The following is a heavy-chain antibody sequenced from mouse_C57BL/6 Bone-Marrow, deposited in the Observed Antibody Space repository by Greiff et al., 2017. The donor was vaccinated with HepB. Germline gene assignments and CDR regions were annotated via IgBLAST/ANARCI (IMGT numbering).Heavy chain of an antibody. Sequence: QVQLQQSGPELVKPGASVKISCKASGYAFSSSWMNWVKQRPGKGLEWIGRIYPGDGDTNYNQKFKGKATLTVDTSSSTAYMQLSSLTSEDSAVYYCARGGLDYWGQGTTLTVSS. CDR1: GYAFSSSW. J-gene: IGHJ2*01. CDR2: IYPGDGDT. V-gene: IGHV1-82*01. CDR3: ARGGLDY.